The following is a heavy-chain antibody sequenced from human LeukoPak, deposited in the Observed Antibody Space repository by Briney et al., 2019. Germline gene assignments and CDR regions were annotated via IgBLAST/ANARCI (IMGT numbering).Heavy chain of an antibody. CDR1: GAPLNNYY. Sequence: SETLSLTCTVSGAPLNNYYWNWVRQPPGKELEWIGTVDYSGSTRYNPSLKSRATMSLDSSKNQFSLRLTSVTAADMAVYYCAMQVGSYGDDNNWFDPWGQGARVTVSS. D-gene: IGHD1-26*01. V-gene: IGHV4-59*08. CDR2: VDYSGST. J-gene: IGHJ5*02. CDR3: AMQVGSYGDDNNWFDP.